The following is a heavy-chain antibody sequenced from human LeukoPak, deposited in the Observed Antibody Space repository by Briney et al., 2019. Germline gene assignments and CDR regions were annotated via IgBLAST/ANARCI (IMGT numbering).Heavy chain of an antibody. V-gene: IGHV3-30*03. D-gene: IGHD2/OR15-2a*01. CDR2: ISYDGSNK. CDR1: GFTFNSFG. J-gene: IGHJ4*02. CDR3: AGNMAH. Sequence: GRSLRLSCAASGFTFNSFGMHCVRQAPGKGLEWVAVISYDGSNKYFADSVKGRFTISRDNSKNTLYLQMNSLRAEDTAVYYCAGNMAHWGQGTLVTASS.